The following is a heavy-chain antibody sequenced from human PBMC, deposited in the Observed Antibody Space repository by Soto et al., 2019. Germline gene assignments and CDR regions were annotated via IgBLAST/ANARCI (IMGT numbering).Heavy chain of an antibody. J-gene: IGHJ4*02. CDR3: ARGGKIAARPKVRINY. CDR1: GGSFSGYY. CDR2: INHSGST. Sequence: SETLSLTCAVYGGSFSGYYWSWTRQPPGKGLEWIGEINHSGSTNYNPSLKSRVTISVDTSKNQFYLKLSSVTAADTAVYYCARGGKIAARPKVRINYCGQGTLVTVSS. D-gene: IGHD6-6*01. V-gene: IGHV4-34*01.